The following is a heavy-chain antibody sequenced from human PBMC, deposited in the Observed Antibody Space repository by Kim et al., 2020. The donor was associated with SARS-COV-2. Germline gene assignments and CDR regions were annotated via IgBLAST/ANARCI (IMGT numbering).Heavy chain of an antibody. Sequence: ASVKVSCKASGYTFTSYYMHWVRQAPGQGLEWMGIINPSGGSTSYAQKFQGRVTMTRDTSTSTVYMELSSLRSEDTAVYYCARGSEAGGWYFYYYGMDVWGQGTTVTVSS. CDR1: GYTFTSYY. J-gene: IGHJ6*02. V-gene: IGHV1-46*01. CDR3: ARGSEAGGWYFYYYGMDV. D-gene: IGHD6-19*01. CDR2: INPSGGST.